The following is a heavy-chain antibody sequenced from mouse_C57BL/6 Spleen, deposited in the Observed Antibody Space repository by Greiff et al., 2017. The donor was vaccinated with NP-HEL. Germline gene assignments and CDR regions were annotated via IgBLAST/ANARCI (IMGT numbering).Heavy chain of an antibody. Sequence: QVQLQQPGAELVMPGASVKLSCKASGYTFTSYWMHWVKQRPGQGLEWIGEIDPSDSYTNYNQKFKGKSTLTVDKSSSTAYMQLSSLTSEDSAVYYCARSTVVGYLDYWGQGTTLTVAA. J-gene: IGHJ2*01. V-gene: IGHV1-69*01. CDR1: GYTFTSYW. D-gene: IGHD1-1*01. CDR2: IDPSDSYT. CDR3: ARSTVVGYLDY.